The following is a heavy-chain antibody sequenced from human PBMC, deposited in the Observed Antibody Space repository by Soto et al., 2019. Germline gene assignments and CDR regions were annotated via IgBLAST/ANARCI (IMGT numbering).Heavy chain of an antibody. Sequence: QVQLVQSGAEVRKPGASVKVSCKTSGFTFTSYGISWVRQAPGRGLEWMGWINAYKRDTNYAQNFQGRVTLTTDTSSTTAYMELRSLRSDDTAVYYCARDPHGDNDFDYWGQGTLVTVSS. CDR2: INAYKRDT. D-gene: IGHD4-17*01. CDR3: ARDPHGDNDFDY. J-gene: IGHJ4*02. V-gene: IGHV1-18*01. CDR1: GFTFTSYG.